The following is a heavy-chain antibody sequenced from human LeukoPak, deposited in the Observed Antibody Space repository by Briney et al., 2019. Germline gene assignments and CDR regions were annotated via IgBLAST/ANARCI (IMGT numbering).Heavy chain of an antibody. Sequence: PSETLSLTCAVYGGSFSGYYWSWIRQPPGKGLEWIGEINHSGSTNYNPSLKSRVTISVDTSKNQFSLKLSPVTAADTAVYYCARYLTYYYGSGSAPNWFDPWGQGTLVTVSS. J-gene: IGHJ5*02. CDR1: GGSFSGYY. V-gene: IGHV4-34*01. CDR3: ARYLTYYYGSGSAPNWFDP. CDR2: INHSGST. D-gene: IGHD3-10*01.